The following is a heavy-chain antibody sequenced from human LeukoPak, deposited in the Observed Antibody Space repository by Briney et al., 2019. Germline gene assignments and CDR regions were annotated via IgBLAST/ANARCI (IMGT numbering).Heavy chain of an antibody. CDR2: IYTSGST. CDR3: AREGRYYDSSGYLDY. Sequence: PSETLSLTCTVSGGSISSYYWSWIRQPAGKGLEWIGRIYTSGSTNYNPSLKSRVTMSIDTSKNQFSLKLSSVTAADTAVYYCAREGRYYDSSGYLDYWGQGTLVTVSS. CDR1: GGSISSYY. V-gene: IGHV4-4*07. D-gene: IGHD3-22*01. J-gene: IGHJ4*02.